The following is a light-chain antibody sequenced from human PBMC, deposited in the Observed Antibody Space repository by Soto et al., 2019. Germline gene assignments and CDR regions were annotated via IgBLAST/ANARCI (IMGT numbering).Light chain of an antibody. CDR3: QQYGSPIT. CDR2: GAS. CDR1: QSVSSSY. V-gene: IGKV3-20*01. J-gene: IGKJ5*01. Sequence: EILLTQSPGTLSLSPGERATLSCRASQSVSSSYLAWYQQKPGHAPRLLIYGASSRATGIPDSFSGSASGTDFPLTISRLAPEDSAVYYCQQYGSPITFGQGTRLEIK.